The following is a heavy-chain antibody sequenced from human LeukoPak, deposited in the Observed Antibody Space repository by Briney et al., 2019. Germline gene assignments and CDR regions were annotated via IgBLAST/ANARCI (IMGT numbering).Heavy chain of an antibody. CDR3: ARDPNYDILTGSFEFDY. CDR1: GYTFTSYG. CDR2: ISAYNGNT. Sequence: ASVKVSCKASGYTFTSYGISWVRQAPGQGLEWMGWISAYNGNTNYARKLQGRVTMTTDTSTSTAYMELRSLRSDDTAVYYCARDPNYDILTGSFEFDYWGQGTLVTVSS. V-gene: IGHV1-18*01. J-gene: IGHJ4*02. D-gene: IGHD3-9*01.